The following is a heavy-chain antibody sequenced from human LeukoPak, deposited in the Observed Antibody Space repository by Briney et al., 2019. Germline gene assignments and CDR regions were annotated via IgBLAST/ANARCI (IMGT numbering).Heavy chain of an antibody. Sequence: SETLSLTCAVSGGSISSSNWWSWVRQPPGKGLECIGEIYHSGSTNYNPSLKSRVTISVDTSKSQFSLKLSSVTAADTAVYYCARHLDYYGSGSYEYWGQGTLVTVPS. CDR3: ARHLDYYGSGSYEY. J-gene: IGHJ4*02. CDR2: IYHSGST. V-gene: IGHV4-4*02. D-gene: IGHD3-10*01. CDR1: GGSISSSNW.